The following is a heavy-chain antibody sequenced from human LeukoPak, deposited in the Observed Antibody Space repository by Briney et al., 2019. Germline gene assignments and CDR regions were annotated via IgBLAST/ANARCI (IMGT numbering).Heavy chain of an antibody. Sequence: GGSLRLSCAVFGFTFRSYAMTWVRQAPGKGLEWVSTISGSGGSTYHADSVKGRFTISRDNSKNTLYLQVNSLRAEDTAVYYCAKEGTVNYWYFDLWGRGTLVTVSS. CDR1: GFTFRSYA. D-gene: IGHD1-1*01. J-gene: IGHJ2*01. CDR2: ISGSGGST. CDR3: AKEGTVNYWYFDL. V-gene: IGHV3-23*01.